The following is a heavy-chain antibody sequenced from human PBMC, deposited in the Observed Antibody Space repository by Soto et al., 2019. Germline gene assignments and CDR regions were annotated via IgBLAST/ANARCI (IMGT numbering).Heavy chain of an antibody. V-gene: IGHV1-69*13. Sequence: SVKVSCKASGGTFSSYAISWVRQAPGQGLEWMGGIIPIFGTANYAQKFQGRVTITADESTSTAYMELSSLRSEDTAVYYCARRRDDSSGYYYYYGMDVWGQGTTVTVSS. CDR2: IIPIFGTA. D-gene: IGHD3-22*01. CDR1: GGTFSSYA. CDR3: ARRRDDSSGYYYYYGMDV. J-gene: IGHJ6*02.